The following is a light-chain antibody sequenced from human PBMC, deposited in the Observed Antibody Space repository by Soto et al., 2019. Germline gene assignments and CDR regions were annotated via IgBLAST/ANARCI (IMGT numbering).Light chain of an antibody. CDR1: QTVSSTY. CDR2: DAS. CDR3: QHYGTSPH. J-gene: IGKJ4*01. V-gene: IGKV3-20*01. Sequence: EIVLTQSPGTLSLSPGERATLSCRASQTVSSTYLAWYQQKPGQPPRLLIYDASSRATGIPDRFSGSGSGTDFTLTISRLELEDFAVYYCQHYGTSPHFGGGTKVEIK.